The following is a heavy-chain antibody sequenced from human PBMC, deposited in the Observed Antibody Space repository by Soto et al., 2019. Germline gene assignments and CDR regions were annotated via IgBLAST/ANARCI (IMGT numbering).Heavy chain of an antibody. D-gene: IGHD3-22*01. CDR3: XFYYYDSRRAGSNAFDI. V-gene: IGHV3-73*01. CDR1: GFTFSCSA. J-gene: IGHJ3*02. CDR2: IRSKANSYAT. Sequence: PGGSLRLSCAASGFTFSCSAMHWVRQASGKGLEWVGRIRSKANSYATAYAASVKGRFTISRDDSKNTAYLQMNSLKTEDTAVYYCXFYYYDSRRAGSNAFDIWGQGTMVTVSS.